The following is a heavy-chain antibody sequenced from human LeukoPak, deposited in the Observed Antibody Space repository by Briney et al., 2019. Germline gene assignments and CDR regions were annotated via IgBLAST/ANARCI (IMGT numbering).Heavy chain of an antibody. V-gene: IGHV1-69*06. CDR1: GGTFSSYA. Sequence: SVKVSCKASGGTFSSYAISWVRQAPGQGLEWMGGIIPIFGTANYAQKFQGRVTITADKSTSTAYMELSSLRSEDTAVYYCARAGWELDNDAFDIWGQGTMVTVSS. CDR3: ARAGWELDNDAFDI. CDR2: IIPIFGTA. J-gene: IGHJ3*02. D-gene: IGHD1-26*01.